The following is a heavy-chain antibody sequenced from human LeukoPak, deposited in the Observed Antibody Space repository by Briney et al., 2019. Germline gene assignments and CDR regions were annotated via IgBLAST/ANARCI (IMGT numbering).Heavy chain of an antibody. CDR2: ICYSGST. J-gene: IGHJ4*02. D-gene: IGHD3-22*01. CDR3: ARGLYYYDSSGCLDY. V-gene: IGHV4-59*01. CDR1: GGSISNYY. Sequence: SETLSLTCTVSGGSISNYYWSWIRQPPGKGLEWIGYICYSGSTNYNPSLKSRVTISVDTSKNQFSLKLSSVTAADTAVYYCARGLYYYDSSGCLDYWGQGTLVTVSS.